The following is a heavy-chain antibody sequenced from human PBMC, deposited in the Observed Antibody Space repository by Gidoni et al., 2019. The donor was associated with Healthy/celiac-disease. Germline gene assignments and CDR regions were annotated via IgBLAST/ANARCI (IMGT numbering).Heavy chain of an antibody. CDR3: AAEGLVLANRAYYYGMDV. J-gene: IGHJ6*02. CDR1: GFPFTSSA. D-gene: IGHD6-13*01. Sequence: QMQLVQSGPEVKKPGTSVKVSCKASGFPFTSSARQWVRQARGQRLEWIGWIVVGSGNTNYAQKFQERVTITRDMSTSTAYMELSSLRSEDTAVYYCAAEGLVLANRAYYYGMDVWGQGTTVTVSS. CDR2: IVVGSGNT. V-gene: IGHV1-58*02.